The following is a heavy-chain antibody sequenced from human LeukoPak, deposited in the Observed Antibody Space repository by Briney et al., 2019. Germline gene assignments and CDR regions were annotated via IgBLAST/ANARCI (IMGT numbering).Heavy chain of an antibody. CDR3: ARDAAVVPAARRSPQRYGMDV. V-gene: IGHV4-59*01. CDR1: GGSISSYY. J-gene: IGHJ6*02. Sequence: PSETLSLTCTVSGGSISSYYWSWIRQPPGKGLEWIGYIYYSGSTNYNPSLKSRVTISVDTSKNQFSLKLSSVTAADTAVYYCARDAAVVPAARRSPQRYGMDVWGQGTTVTVSS. D-gene: IGHD2-2*01. CDR2: IYYSGST.